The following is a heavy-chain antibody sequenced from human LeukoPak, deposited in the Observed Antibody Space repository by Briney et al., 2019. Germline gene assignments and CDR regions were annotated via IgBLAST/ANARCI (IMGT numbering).Heavy chain of an antibody. D-gene: IGHD5-18*01. J-gene: IGHJ4*02. CDR3: ARVVWGWDTAMPTPFDY. Sequence: PGRSLRLSCAASGFTFSSYSMNWVRQAPGKGLEWVSSISRSSSYIYYGDSVKGRFTISRDNAKNSLYLQMNSLRAEDTAVYYCARVVWGWDTAMPTPFDYWGQGTLVTVSS. CDR1: GFTFSSYS. CDR2: ISRSSSYI. V-gene: IGHV3-21*01.